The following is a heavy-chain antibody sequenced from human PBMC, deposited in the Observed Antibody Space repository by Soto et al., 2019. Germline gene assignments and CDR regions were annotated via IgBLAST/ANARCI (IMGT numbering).Heavy chain of an antibody. V-gene: IGHV4-4*02. CDR1: GGTVASSHW. D-gene: IGHD6-19*01. CDR3: AGDSASSGVFT. CDR2: VYHTGDT. Sequence: PSETLSLTCGVSGGTVASSHWWSWVRQSPGRGLEWIGNVYHTGDTNFNPSLQSRVTFSVDKSNNQFSLRLTSVTAADTAVYFCAGDSASSGVFTWGQGTMVTVSS. J-gene: IGHJ3*01.